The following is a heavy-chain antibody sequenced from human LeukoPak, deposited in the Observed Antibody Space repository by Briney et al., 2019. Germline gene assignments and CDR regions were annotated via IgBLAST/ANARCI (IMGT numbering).Heavy chain of an antibody. D-gene: IGHD5-24*01. CDR2: ISITSNTI. Sequence: QPGGSLRLSCAASGFSFRNYEMNWVRQAPGKGLDWVSYISITSNTIHYADSVKGRFTISRDNAKNSLYLQMTSLRAEDTAIYYCARGGLDAYDYWGQGTLVTVSS. CDR1: GFSFRNYE. V-gene: IGHV3-48*03. J-gene: IGHJ4*02. CDR3: ARGGLDAYDY.